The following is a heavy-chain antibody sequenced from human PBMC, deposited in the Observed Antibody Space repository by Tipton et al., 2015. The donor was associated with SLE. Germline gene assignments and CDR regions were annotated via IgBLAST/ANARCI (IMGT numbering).Heavy chain of an antibody. J-gene: IGHJ6*03. CDR2: INHSGST. CDR1: GGSFSGYY. Sequence: TLSLTCAVYGGSFSGYYWSWIRQPPGKGLEWIGEINHSGSTNYNPSLKSRVTISVDTSKNHFSLKLSSVTAADTAVYYCARDGARWLTYYYYYMDVWGKGTTVTVSS. V-gene: IGHV4-34*01. D-gene: IGHD5-12*01. CDR3: ARDGARWLTYYYYYMDV.